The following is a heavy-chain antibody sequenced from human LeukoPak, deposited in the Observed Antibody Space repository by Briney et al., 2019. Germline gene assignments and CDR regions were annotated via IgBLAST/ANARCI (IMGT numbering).Heavy chain of an antibody. V-gene: IGHV4-4*02. J-gene: IGHJ4*02. Sequence: SGTLSLTCAVSGGSISSSNWWSWVRQPPGKGLEWIGEIYHSGSTNYNPSLKSRVTISVDTSKNQFSLKLSSVTAEDTAVYYCARDLGYCSSTSCYLDYWGQGTLVTVSS. CDR2: IYHSGST. CDR1: GGSISSSNW. D-gene: IGHD2-2*01. CDR3: ARDLGYCSSTSCYLDY.